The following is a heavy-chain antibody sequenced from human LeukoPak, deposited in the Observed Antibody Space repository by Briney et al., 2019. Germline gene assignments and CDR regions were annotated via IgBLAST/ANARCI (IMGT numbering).Heavy chain of an antibody. CDR3: AGEVVPAAPFDY. D-gene: IGHD2-2*01. J-gene: IGHJ4*02. Sequence: SETLSLTCTVSGGSISSYYWSWIRQPAGKGLKWIGRIYTSGSTNYNPSLKSRVTMSVDTSKNQFSLKLSSVTAADTAVYYCAGEVVPAAPFDYWGQGTLVTVSS. V-gene: IGHV4-4*07. CDR2: IYTSGST. CDR1: GGSISSYY.